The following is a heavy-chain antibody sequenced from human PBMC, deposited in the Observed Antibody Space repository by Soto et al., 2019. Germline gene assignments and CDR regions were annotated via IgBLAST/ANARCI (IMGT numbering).Heavy chain of an antibody. V-gene: IGHV3-23*01. Sequence: EVQLLESGGGLVQPGGSLRLSCAASGFTFSNYAMSWVRQAPGQGLEWVSNIRGSGTTTYYADSVKGRFTISRDNSKKTLSLQKESLRAEDTAVYYCDNDLHLYASSGFHYWGQGILVTVS. CDR3: DNDLHLYASSGFHY. CDR1: GFTFSNYA. J-gene: IGHJ4*02. CDR2: IRGSGTTT. D-gene: IGHD3-22*01.